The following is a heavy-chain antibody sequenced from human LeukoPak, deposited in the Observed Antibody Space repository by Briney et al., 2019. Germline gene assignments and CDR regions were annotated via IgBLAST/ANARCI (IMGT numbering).Heavy chain of an antibody. V-gene: IGHV3-64D*09. CDR1: GFTFSPSA. J-gene: IGHJ4*02. CDR3: VKDGGMATIFDF. Sequence: GGSLTLSCSPSGFTFSPSAMHWVRQAPGKGLEYVSFITYNGGSTYNADSVKGRFTISRDNSRNTLYLQMSSLRAEDTAVYHCVKDGGMATIFDFWGQGTLVTVSS. D-gene: IGHD5-24*01. CDR2: ITYNGGST.